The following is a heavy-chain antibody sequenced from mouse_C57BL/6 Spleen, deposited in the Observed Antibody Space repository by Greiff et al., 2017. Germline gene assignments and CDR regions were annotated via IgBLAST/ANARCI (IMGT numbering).Heavy chain of an antibody. CDR2: IYPRSGNT. CDR1: GYTFTSYG. V-gene: IGHV1-81*01. D-gene: IGHD2-4*01. Sequence: VQLQESGAELARPGASVKLSCKASGYTFTSYGISWVKQRTGQGLEWIGEIYPRSGNTYYNEKFKGKATLTADKSSSTAYMELRSLTSEDSAVYFCARALYDYGRGYDFDYWGQGTTLTVSS. J-gene: IGHJ2*01. CDR3: ARALYDYGRGYDFDY.